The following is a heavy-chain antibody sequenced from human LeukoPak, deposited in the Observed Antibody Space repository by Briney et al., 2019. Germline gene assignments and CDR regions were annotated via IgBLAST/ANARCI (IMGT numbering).Heavy chain of an antibody. CDR3: ARGEVYFDY. V-gene: IGHV4-30-4*01. CDR1: GGSFSGYY. CDR2: IYYSGST. Sequence: SETLSLTCAVYGGSFSGYYWSWIRQPPGKGLEWIGYIYYSGSTYYNPSLKSRVTISVDTSKNQFSLKLSSVTAADTAVYHCARGEVYFDYWGQGTLVTVSS. J-gene: IGHJ4*02.